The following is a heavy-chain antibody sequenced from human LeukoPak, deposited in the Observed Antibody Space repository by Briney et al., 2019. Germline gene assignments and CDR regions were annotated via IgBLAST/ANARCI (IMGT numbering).Heavy chain of an antibody. V-gene: IGHV4-34*01. CDR1: GGSFSGYY. J-gene: IGHJ4*02. CDR3: ARVSYYGGFDY. Sequence: SETLSLTCAVYGGSFSGYYWSWIRQPPGKGLEWIGEINHSGSTNYNPSLKSRVTMSVDTSKNQFSLKLSSVTAADTAVYYCARVSYYGGFDYWGQGTLVTVSS. D-gene: IGHD3-10*01. CDR2: INHSGST.